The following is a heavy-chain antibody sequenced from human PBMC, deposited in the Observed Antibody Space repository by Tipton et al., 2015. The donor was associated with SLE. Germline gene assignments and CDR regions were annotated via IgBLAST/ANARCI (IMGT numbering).Heavy chain of an antibody. CDR2: ITRTGGTT. D-gene: IGHD3-10*01. V-gene: IGHV3-23*01. Sequence: SLRLSCTASGFVFGSYTMTWVRQAPGKGLEWVSAITRTGGTTYYADSVRGRFTISRDNSQNTLYLQMNSLTVDDTAVYYCAKGGLGGAVDHWGQGTLVTVSS. J-gene: IGHJ4*02. CDR1: GFVFGSYT. CDR3: AKGGLGGAVDH.